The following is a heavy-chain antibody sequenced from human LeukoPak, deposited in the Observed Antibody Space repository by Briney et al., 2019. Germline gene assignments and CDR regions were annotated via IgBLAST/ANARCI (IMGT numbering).Heavy chain of an antibody. V-gene: IGHV3-66*01. D-gene: IGHD6-13*01. CDR2: IYSGGST. CDR3: ARDRHSSSWSTQGYFDY. J-gene: IGHJ4*02. CDR1: GFRFDDHG. Sequence: GGSLRLSCAVSGFRFDDHGMSWVRQAPGKGLEWVSVIYSGGSTYYADSVKGRFTISRDNSKNTLYLQMNSLRAEDTAVYYCARDRHSSSWSTQGYFDYWGQGTLVTVSS.